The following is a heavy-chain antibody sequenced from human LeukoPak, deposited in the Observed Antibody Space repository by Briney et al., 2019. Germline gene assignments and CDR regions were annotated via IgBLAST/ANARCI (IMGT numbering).Heavy chain of an antibody. CDR3: ARDNSYDSMDV. Sequence: SETLSLTCTVSGGSIRSYYWSWIRQSAGKGLEWIGRTYTSGSTNYNPSLKSRVTMSVDTSKNQFSLKVNSVTAADTAVYYCARDNSYDSMDVWGKGTTVTVSS. J-gene: IGHJ6*04. CDR2: TYTSGST. V-gene: IGHV4-4*07. D-gene: IGHD3-3*01. CDR1: GGSIRSYY.